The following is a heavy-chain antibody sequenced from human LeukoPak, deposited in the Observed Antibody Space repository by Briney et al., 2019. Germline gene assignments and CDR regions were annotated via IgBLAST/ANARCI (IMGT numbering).Heavy chain of an antibody. CDR1: GFTFSSYE. CDR2: ISSSGNTI. J-gene: IGHJ4*02. CDR3: ASDAPAY. V-gene: IGHV3-48*03. Sequence: GGSLRLSCAASGFTFSSYEINCVRQAPGKGLEWISYISSSGNTIYYTDSVKGRFTISRYNAKNSLYLQMNSLRAEDTAVYYCASDAPAYWGQGALVTVSS.